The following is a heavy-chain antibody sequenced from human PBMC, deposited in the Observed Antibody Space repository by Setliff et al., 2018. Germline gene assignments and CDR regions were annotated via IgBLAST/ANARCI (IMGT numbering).Heavy chain of an antibody. J-gene: IGHJ4*02. D-gene: IGHD3-3*01. Sequence: PSETLSLTCAVSGYSISSGYYWGWIRQPPGKGLEWIGNTYHSGSTYYNPSLKSRVTISVDTSKNQFSLKLTSVTAADTAVYYCARHGLQFLEWLSAFDYWGQGTLVTVSS. CDR1: GYSISSGYY. CDR2: TYHSGST. CDR3: ARHGLQFLEWLSAFDY. V-gene: IGHV4-38-2*01.